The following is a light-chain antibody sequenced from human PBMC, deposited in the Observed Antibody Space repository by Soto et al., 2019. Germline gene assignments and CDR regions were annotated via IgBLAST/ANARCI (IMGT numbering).Light chain of an antibody. CDR1: QSVSSN. CDR2: GAS. CDR3: QQYNSWPLT. V-gene: IGKV3-15*01. Sequence: EIVITQSPATVSVSPGERAALCCRASQSVSSNLAWYQQIPGQAPRLVIYGASTRATGVPARFSGSGSGTEFTLTISSLQSEDFAVYYCQQYNSWPLTFGGGTKVDIK. J-gene: IGKJ4*01.